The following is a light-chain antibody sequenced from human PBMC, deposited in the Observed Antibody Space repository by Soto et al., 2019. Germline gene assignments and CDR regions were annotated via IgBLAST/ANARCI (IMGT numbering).Light chain of an antibody. Sequence: EIVMTQSPATLSVSPGERATLSCRASQSVSSNLAWYQQKPGQAPRLLIYGASTRATGIPARFSGSGSGTEFTLTISSLQSEDFAVYYCQQYNNLHPWTFGQGTKVEIK. V-gene: IGKV3-15*01. CDR1: QSVSSN. CDR3: QQYNNLHPWT. J-gene: IGKJ1*01. CDR2: GAS.